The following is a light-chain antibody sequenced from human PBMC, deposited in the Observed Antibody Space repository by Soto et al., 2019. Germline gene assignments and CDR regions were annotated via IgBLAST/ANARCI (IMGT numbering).Light chain of an antibody. Sequence: EIVLTQSPGTLSLSPGERATLSCRASQSVSSSYLAWYQQKPGQAPRLLIYGAFSRATGIPDRFSGSGSGKASPFTTTGRRLKNFAVYYGRKYGSPPPTSGGGTKWRSN. CDR2: GAF. CDR3: RKYGSPPPT. V-gene: IGKV3-20*01. CDR1: QSVSSSY. J-gene: IGKJ4*01.